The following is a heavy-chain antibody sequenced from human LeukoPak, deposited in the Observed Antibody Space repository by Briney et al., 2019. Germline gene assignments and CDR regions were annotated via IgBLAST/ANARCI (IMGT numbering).Heavy chain of an antibody. CDR2: ISAYNGNT. J-gene: IGHJ6*02. CDR3: AREWSTAYYYYGMDV. D-gene: IGHD2-15*01. V-gene: IGHV1-18*01. Sequence: ASVKVSCKASGYTFTSYGISWVRPAPGQGLEWMGWISAYNGNTNYAQKLQGRVTMTTDTSTSTAYMELRSLRSDDTAVYYCAREWSTAYYYYGMDVWGQGTTVTVSS. CDR1: GYTFTSYG.